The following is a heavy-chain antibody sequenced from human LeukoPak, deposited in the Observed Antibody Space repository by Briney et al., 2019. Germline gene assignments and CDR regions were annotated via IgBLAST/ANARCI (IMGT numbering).Heavy chain of an antibody. Sequence: PGGSLRLSCAASGFTFSSYGMHWVRQAPGKGLEWVAVISYDGSNKYYADSVKGRFTISRDNSKNTLYLQTNSLRAEDTAVYYCAKEGGATHGYWGQGTLVTVSS. V-gene: IGHV3-30*18. J-gene: IGHJ4*02. CDR1: GFTFSSYG. CDR3: AKEGGATHGY. CDR2: ISYDGSNK. D-gene: IGHD1-26*01.